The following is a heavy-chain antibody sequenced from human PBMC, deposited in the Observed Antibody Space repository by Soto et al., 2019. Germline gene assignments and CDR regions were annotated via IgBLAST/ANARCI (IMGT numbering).Heavy chain of an antibody. CDR3: AKDRSAGCGGDCSCDS. CDR1: GFTFSHYD. V-gene: IGHV3-30*18. J-gene: IGHJ4*02. Sequence: QVQLVESGGGVVLPGRSLRLSCVASGFTFSHYDMQWVRQAPGKGLEWVALVSYDGSNKYYGDSVKGRFTISRDNSKYTLYLEIDSLSAEDTAVYYCAKDRSAGCGGDCSCDSWGQGTLVTVSS. D-gene: IGHD2-21*02. CDR2: VSYDGSNK.